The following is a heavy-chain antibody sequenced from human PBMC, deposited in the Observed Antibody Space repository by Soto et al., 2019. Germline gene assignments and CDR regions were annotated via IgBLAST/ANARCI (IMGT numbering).Heavy chain of an antibody. CDR1: GFTFSDFY. V-gene: IGHV3-11*06. Sequence: GGSLRLSCAASGFTFSDFYMSWVRQAPGKGLEWVAYISGTDPYMKYADAVRGRFTISRDNAKNSVYLQMNSLRDDDTAVYYCARGSSVRGMNVWRQGTTVTVSS. CDR2: ISGTDPYM. J-gene: IGHJ6*02. D-gene: IGHD6-13*01. CDR3: ARGSSVRGMNV.